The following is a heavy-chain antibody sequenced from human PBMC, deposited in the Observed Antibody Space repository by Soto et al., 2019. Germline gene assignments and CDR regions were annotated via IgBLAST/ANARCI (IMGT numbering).Heavy chain of an antibody. D-gene: IGHD3-22*01. J-gene: IGHJ4*02. V-gene: IGHV3-48*02. CDR3: VREDYDRSGSFDY. CDR1: GFTFSSYS. Sequence: VEVVESGGGLVQPGGSLRLSCAASGFTFSSYSMNWVRLAPGKGLEWVSCIGPRSTSIHYADSVRGRFTITRDNAKNSLYLQMNSLTDEDTAVYYCVREDYDRSGSFDYWGQGTLVTVSS. CDR2: IGPRSTSI.